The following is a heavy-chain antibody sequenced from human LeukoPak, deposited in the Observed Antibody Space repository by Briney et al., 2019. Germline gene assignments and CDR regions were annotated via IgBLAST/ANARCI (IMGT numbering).Heavy chain of an antibody. CDR3: ARRSGIGSFYSY. CDR2: IYPGDSDT. J-gene: IGHJ4*02. D-gene: IGHD3-10*01. V-gene: IGHV5-51*01. Sequence: GESLKISCKGSGYSFTHYWIGWVRRMPGKGLEWMGIIYPGDSDTRYSPPFQGQVTISADKSFSTVYLQWSSLKASDTAMYYCARRSGIGSFYSYWGQGTLVTVSS. CDR1: GYSFTHYW.